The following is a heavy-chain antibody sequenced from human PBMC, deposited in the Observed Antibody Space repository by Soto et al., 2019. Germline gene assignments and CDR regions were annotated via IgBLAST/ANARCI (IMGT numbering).Heavy chain of an antibody. J-gene: IGHJ5*02. V-gene: IGHV4-59*01. CDR3: ALLRHVKRNWFDP. D-gene: IGHD3-3*01. Sequence: SETLSLTCTVSGGSISSYYWSWIRQPPGKGLEWIGYIYYSGSTNYNPSLKSRVTISVDTSKNQFSLKLSSVTAADTAVYYCALLRHVKRNWFDPWGQGTLVTVSS. CDR1: GGSISSYY. CDR2: IYYSGST.